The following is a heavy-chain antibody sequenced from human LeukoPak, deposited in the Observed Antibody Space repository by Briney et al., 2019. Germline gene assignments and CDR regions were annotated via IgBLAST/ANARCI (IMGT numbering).Heavy chain of an antibody. CDR2: ISWNSGSI. CDR3: AKDIDYGGTRTPHYFYY. Sequence: GGSLRLSCAASGFTFDDYAMHWVRQAPGKGLEWVSGISWNSGSIGYADSVKGRFTISRDNAKNSLYLQMNSLRAEDTALYYCAKDIDYGGTRTPHYFYYRGQGTLLTVSS. D-gene: IGHD4-23*01. CDR1: GFTFDDYA. V-gene: IGHV3-9*01. J-gene: IGHJ4*02.